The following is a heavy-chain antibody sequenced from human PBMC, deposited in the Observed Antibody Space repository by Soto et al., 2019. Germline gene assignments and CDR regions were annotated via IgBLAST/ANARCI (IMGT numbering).Heavy chain of an antibody. D-gene: IGHD3-10*01. V-gene: IGHV3-30*03. Sequence: QVQLVESGGGVVQPGRSLRLSCAASGFTFSSYGMHWVRQAPGKGLEWVAGISYDGSNKYYADSVKGRFTISRDNSKNTLYLQMNRERAEDTAVYYCSRDRSGRRASEYFQHWGQGTLVTVSS. CDR1: GFTFSSYG. CDR3: SRDRSGRRASEYFQH. J-gene: IGHJ1*01. CDR2: ISYDGSNK.